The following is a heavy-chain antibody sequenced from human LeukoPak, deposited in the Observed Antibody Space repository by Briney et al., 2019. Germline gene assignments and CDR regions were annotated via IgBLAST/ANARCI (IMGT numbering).Heavy chain of an antibody. CDR1: GFTFSSYA. J-gene: IGHJ6*02. Sequence: GRSLRLSCAASGFTFSSYAMHWVRQAPGRGLEWVAVISYDGSNKYYADSVKGRFTISRDNSKNTLYLQMNSLRAEDTAVYYCARDRVYHYGMDVWGQGTTVTVSS. CDR2: ISYDGSNK. D-gene: IGHD3-10*01. V-gene: IGHV3-30-3*01. CDR3: ARDRVYHYGMDV.